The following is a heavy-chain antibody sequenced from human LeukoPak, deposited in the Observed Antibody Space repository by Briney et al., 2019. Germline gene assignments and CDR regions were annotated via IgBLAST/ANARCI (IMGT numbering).Heavy chain of an antibody. V-gene: IGHV4-34*01. D-gene: IGHD5-18*01. J-gene: IGHJ4*02. CDR2: INHSGST. CDR3: ARLITAMVRY. Sequence: SETLSLTCAVYGGSFSGYYWSWIRQPPGKGLEWIGEINHSGSTNYNPSLKSRVTISVDTSKNQFSLKLSSVTAADTAVYYCARLITAMVRYWGQGTLVTVSS. CDR1: GGSFSGYY.